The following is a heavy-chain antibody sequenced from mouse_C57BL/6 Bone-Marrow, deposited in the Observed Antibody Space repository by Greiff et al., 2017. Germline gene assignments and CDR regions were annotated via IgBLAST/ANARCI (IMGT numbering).Heavy chain of an antibody. CDR1: GYTFPSSW. J-gene: IGHJ2*01. CDR3: ARDDGYYDY. Sequence: QVQLQQPGAELVKPGASVKLSCKASGYTFPSSWLQWVNPRPGQGLEWIGELDPSDSYTNYNQKFTGKATLTVDTSSSTAYMQLSSLTSEDSAVYYCARDDGYYDYWGQGTTLTVSS. V-gene: IGHV1-50*01. CDR2: LDPSDSYT. D-gene: IGHD2-3*01.